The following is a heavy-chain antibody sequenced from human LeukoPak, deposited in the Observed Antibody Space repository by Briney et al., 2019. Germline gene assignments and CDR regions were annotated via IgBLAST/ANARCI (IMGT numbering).Heavy chain of an antibody. V-gene: IGHV1-8*01. J-gene: IGHJ6*03. CDR2: MNPNSGNT. CDR3: ARGLRLSYYYYLDV. D-gene: IGHD2/OR15-2a*01. CDR1: GYTFTSYD. Sequence: ASVKVSCKASGYTFTSYDINWVRQATGQGLEWMGWMNPNSGNTGYAQKFQGRVTMTRNTSISTAYMELSSLRSEGTAVYYCARGLRLSYYYYLDVWGKGTTVTVSS.